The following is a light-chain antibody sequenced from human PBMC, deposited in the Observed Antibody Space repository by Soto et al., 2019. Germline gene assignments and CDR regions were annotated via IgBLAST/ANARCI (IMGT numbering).Light chain of an antibody. CDR1: QSINSW. J-gene: IGKJ1*01. CDR2: DAS. CDR3: QQYSGYST. Sequence: DIQMTQSPSTLSASVGDRVTITCRASQSINSWLAWYQQRPGKAPNLLIYDASTLERGVPSRFIGSGSGTEFTLTISSLQPDDFATYYCQQYSGYSTFGQGTRVEIK. V-gene: IGKV1-5*01.